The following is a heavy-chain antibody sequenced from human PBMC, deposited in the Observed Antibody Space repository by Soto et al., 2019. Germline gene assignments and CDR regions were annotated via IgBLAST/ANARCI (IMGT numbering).Heavy chain of an antibody. Sequence: EVQLVESGGGLVKPGGYLRLSCAASGFTFSNAYMNWVRQAPGKCLEWVGRIKTKADGGATDYAAPVRDRFTISRDDSKNTLYLQMNSLKTEDTAVYYCTTAAGTQYYYYYNLDVWGQGATVAVSS. V-gene: IGHV3-15*07. CDR2: IKTKADGGAT. D-gene: IGHD1-1*01. CDR3: TTAAGTQYYYYYNLDV. J-gene: IGHJ6*03. CDR1: GFTFSNAY.